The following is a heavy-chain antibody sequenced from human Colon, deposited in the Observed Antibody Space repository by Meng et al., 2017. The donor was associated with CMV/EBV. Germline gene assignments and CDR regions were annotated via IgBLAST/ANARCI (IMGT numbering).Heavy chain of an antibody. V-gene: IGHV1-2*05. CDR2: IKPSTGDT. J-gene: IGHJ4*02. CDR3: TREGFDY. CDR1: GYTFSNNY. Sequence: QVQLVQSGAEVKKPGASVKISCTASGYTFSNNYVHWVRQAPGQGLTWMGRIKPSTGDTNYAQNFQGRVTVTRDTSISTVYMEVNSLTSDDTVVYYCTREGFDYWGQGALVTVSS.